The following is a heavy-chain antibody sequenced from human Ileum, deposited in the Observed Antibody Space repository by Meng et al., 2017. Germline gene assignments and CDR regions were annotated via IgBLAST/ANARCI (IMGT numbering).Heavy chain of an antibody. CDR1: GGSVSSAGYQ. V-gene: IGHV4-61*08. Sequence: QVPLQGPGPGLVRPSENLSLICTVSGGSVSSAGYQWGWIRQPPGKGLEWIGYASTNYNPSLKSRVTISLDTSKNQFSLKLSSVTAADTAVYYCARDHWGSLDYWGQGILVTVSS. J-gene: IGHJ4*02. CDR3: ARDHWGSLDY. D-gene: IGHD7-27*01. CDR2: AST.